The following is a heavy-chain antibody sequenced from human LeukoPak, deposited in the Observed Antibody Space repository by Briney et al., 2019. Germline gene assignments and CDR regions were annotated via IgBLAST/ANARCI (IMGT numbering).Heavy chain of an antibody. Sequence: SETLSLTCTVSGGSISSGSYYWSWIRQPAGKGLEWIGLIYPSGTTNYNPSLKSRVTISVDTSKNQFSLKLSSVTAADTAVYYCARLRNYYDRSGYKQLWFDPWGQGTLVTVSS. D-gene: IGHD3-22*01. CDR3: ARLRNYYDRSGYKQLWFDP. V-gene: IGHV4-61*10. CDR2: IYPSGTT. J-gene: IGHJ5*02. CDR1: GGSISSGSYY.